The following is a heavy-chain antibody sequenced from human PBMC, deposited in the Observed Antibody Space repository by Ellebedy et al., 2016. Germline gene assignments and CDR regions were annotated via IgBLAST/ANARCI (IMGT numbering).Heavy chain of an antibody. J-gene: IGHJ3*02. D-gene: IGHD4-23*01. CDR1: GGTFSSYA. Sequence: ASVKVSCKASGGTFSSYAISWVRQAPGQGLEWMGRIIPILGIANYAQKFQGRVTITADKSTSTAYMELSSLRSEDTAVYYCARDGEYPSIDYGGNSAAFDIWGQGTMVTVSS. CDR2: IIPILGIA. V-gene: IGHV1-69*04. CDR3: ARDGEYPSIDYGGNSAAFDI.